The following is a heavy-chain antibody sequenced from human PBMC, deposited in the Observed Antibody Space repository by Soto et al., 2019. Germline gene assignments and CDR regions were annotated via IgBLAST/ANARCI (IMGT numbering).Heavy chain of an antibody. D-gene: IGHD3-22*01. CDR3: TTDRSGFPPWFDP. J-gene: IGHJ5*02. CDR2: IKSKTDGGTT. Sequence: GGSLRLSCAASGFTFSNAWMSWVRQAPGKGLEWVGRIKSKTDGGTTDYAAPVKGRFTISRDDSKNTLYLQMNSLKTEDTAVYYCTTDRSGFPPWFDPWGQGTLVTVSS. V-gene: IGHV3-15*01. CDR1: GFTFSNAW.